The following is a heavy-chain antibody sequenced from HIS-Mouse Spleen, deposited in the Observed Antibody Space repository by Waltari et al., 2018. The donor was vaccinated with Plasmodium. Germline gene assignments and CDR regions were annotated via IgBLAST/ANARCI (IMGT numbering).Heavy chain of an antibody. Sequence: QVQLQQWGAGLLKPSETLSLTCAVYGGSFSGYYWRWISQPPGKGLEWIGEINHSGSTNYNPSLKSRVTISVDTSKNQFSLKLSSVTAADTAVYYCASSGSGSYYYWGQGTLVTVS. D-gene: IGHD3-10*01. CDR3: ASSGSGSYYY. CDR2: INHSGST. J-gene: IGHJ4*02. V-gene: IGHV4-34*01. CDR1: GGSFSGYY.